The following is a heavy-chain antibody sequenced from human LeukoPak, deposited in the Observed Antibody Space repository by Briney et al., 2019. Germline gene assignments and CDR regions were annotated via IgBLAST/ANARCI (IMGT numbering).Heavy chain of an antibody. D-gene: IGHD1-26*01. Sequence: ASVKVSCKASGGTFSSYAISWVRQAPGQGLEWMGGIIPIFGTANYAQKFQGRVTITADESTSTAYMELSSLRSEDTAVYYCATVVGRVEATTFDYWGQGTLVTVSS. CDR2: IIPIFGTA. V-gene: IGHV1-69*13. J-gene: IGHJ4*02. CDR1: GGTFSSYA. CDR3: ATVVGRVEATTFDY.